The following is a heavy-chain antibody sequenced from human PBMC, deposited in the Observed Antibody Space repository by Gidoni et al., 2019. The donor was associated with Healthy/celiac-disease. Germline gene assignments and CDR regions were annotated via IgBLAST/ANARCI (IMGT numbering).Heavy chain of an antibody. CDR2: IYTSGST. CDR1: GGSISSYY. CDR3: AREGPSIDMITFGAVIVNLSNWFDP. V-gene: IGHV4-4*07. J-gene: IGHJ5*02. D-gene: IGHD3-16*02. Sequence: QVQLQESGPGLVKPSETLSLTCTVSGGSISSYYWRWIRQPAGKGLEWIGRIYTSGSTNYNPSLKSRVTMSVDTSKNQFSLNLSSVTAADTAVYYCAREGPSIDMITFGAVIVNLSNWFDPWGQGTLVTVSS.